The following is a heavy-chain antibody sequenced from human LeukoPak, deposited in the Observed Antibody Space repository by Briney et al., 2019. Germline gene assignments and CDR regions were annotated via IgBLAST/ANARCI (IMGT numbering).Heavy chain of an antibody. CDR1: GGSISSGGYS. Sequence: SETLSLTCAVSGGSISSGGYSWSWIRQPPGKGLEWIGYIYYSGSTNYNPSLKSRVTISVDTSKNQFSLKLSSVTAADTAVYYCARHTAMVPGGFDPWGQGTLVTVSS. V-gene: IGHV4-61*08. J-gene: IGHJ5*02. D-gene: IGHD5-18*01. CDR3: ARHTAMVPGGFDP. CDR2: IYYSGST.